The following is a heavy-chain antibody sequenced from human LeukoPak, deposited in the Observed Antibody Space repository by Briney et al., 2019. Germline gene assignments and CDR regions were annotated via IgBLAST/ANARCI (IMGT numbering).Heavy chain of an antibody. Sequence: PSETLSLTCTVSGGSLSTYCWSWIRQPAGKGLEWIGHICTSGSTNYNPSLKSRVTMSVDTSNNEFSLKLSSVTAADTAVYYCARAGDYDFWSGFLGWFDPWGQGTLVTVSS. CDR3: ARAGDYDFWSGFLGWFDP. J-gene: IGHJ5*02. CDR1: GGSLSTYC. V-gene: IGHV4-4*07. CDR2: ICTSGST. D-gene: IGHD3-3*01.